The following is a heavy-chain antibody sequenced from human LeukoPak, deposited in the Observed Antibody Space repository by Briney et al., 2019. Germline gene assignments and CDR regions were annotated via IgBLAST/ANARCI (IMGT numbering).Heavy chain of an antibody. D-gene: IGHD4-11*01. J-gene: IGHJ4*02. CDR3: ARKGDYPDY. CDR1: GFTFTSLS. V-gene: IGHV3-48*02. CDR2: ISGTSSNI. Sequence: PGGSLRLSCTASGFTFTSLSMNWVRQAPGKGLEWISYISGTSSNIYYADSVKGRFTISRDNAKNSLYLQMNSLRDEDTAVYYCARKGDYPDYWGQGTLVTVSS.